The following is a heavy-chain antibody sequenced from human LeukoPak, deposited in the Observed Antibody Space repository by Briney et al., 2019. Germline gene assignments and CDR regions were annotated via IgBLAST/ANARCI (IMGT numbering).Heavy chain of an antibody. CDR3: ARKKGAATRAWFDP. CDR1: GGSFSGYY. CDR2: INRSGST. J-gene: IGHJ5*02. V-gene: IGHV4-34*01. D-gene: IGHD2-15*01. Sequence: SETLSLTCAVYGGSFSGYYWSWIRQPPGKGLEWIGEINRSGSTNYNPSLKSRVTISVDTSKNQFSLKLSSVTAADTAVYYCARKKGAATRAWFDPWGQGTLVTVSS.